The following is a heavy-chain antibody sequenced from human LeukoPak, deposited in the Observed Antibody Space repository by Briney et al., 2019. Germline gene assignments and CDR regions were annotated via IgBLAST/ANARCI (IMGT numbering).Heavy chain of an antibody. D-gene: IGHD3-10*01. CDR1: GGSINSGGYY. CDR3: ARDSRMAVRGVIIAWFDP. J-gene: IGHJ5*02. Sequence: LSLTCTVSGGSINSGGYYWSWIRQHPGKGLEWIGYIYYSGSTYYNPSLKSRVTISVDTSKNQFSLKLGSVTAADTAVYYCARDSRMAVRGVIIAWFDPWGQGTLVTVSS. CDR2: IYYSGST. V-gene: IGHV4-31*03.